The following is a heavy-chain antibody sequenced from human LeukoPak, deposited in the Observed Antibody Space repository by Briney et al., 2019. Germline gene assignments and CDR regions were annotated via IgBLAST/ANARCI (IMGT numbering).Heavy chain of an antibody. V-gene: IGHV3-9*01. D-gene: IGHD3-22*01. CDR2: ISWNGGSI. Sequence: GGSLRLSCAASGFTFDDYAMHWVRQAPGKGLEWVSGISWNGGSIGYADSVKGRFTISRDNAKNSLYLQMNSLRAEDTALYYCAKDPYDSSAAGAFDIWGQGTMVTVSS. J-gene: IGHJ3*02. CDR3: AKDPYDSSAAGAFDI. CDR1: GFTFDDYA.